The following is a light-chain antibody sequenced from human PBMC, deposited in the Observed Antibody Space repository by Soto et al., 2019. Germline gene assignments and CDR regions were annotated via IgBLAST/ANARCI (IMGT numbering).Light chain of an antibody. CDR3: QQYDNLPLT. CDR1: QDISND. J-gene: IGKJ4*01. CDR2: DGS. V-gene: IGKV1-33*01. Sequence: DIQMTQSPSSLSASVGDRVTITCQASQDISNDLNWYQQKPGKARKLLIYDGSHVETVVPSRFSVSGSETDFTFTISSLQPEDIATYYCQQYDNLPLTFGGGTKVEIK.